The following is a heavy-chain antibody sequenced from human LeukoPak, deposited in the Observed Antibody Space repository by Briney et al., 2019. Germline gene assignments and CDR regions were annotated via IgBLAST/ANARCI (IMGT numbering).Heavy chain of an antibody. CDR1: GFTFGDYA. V-gene: IGHV3-49*03. J-gene: IGHJ4*02. CDR2: IRSKAYGGTT. Sequence: GGSLRLSCTASGFTFGDYAMSWFRQAPGKGLEWVGFIRSKAYGGTTEYAASVKGRFTISRDDPKSIAYLQMNSLKTEDTAVYYCTRWFGELSTPNFDYWGQGTLVTVSS. D-gene: IGHD3-10*01. CDR3: TRWFGELSTPNFDY.